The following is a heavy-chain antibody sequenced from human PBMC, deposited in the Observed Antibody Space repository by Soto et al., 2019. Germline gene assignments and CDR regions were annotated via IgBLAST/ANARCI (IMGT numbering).Heavy chain of an antibody. J-gene: IGHJ5*02. D-gene: IGHD6-19*01. CDR3: ARGPYSSGWNWFDP. CDR2: INHSGST. CDR1: GGSFSGYY. Sequence: SETLSLTCAVYGGSFSGYYWSWIRQPPGKGLEWIGEINHSGSTNYNPSLKSRVTISVDTSKNQFPLKLSSVTAADTAVYYCARGPYSSGWNWFDPWGQGTLVTVSS. V-gene: IGHV4-34*01.